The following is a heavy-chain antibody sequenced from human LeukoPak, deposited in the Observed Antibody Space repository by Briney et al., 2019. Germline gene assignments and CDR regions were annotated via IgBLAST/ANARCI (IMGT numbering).Heavy chain of an antibody. CDR3: AMLYYGSGSYYNH. J-gene: IGHJ5*02. V-gene: IGHV4-34*01. CDR2: INHSGST. CDR1: GGSFSGYY. Sequence: SETLSLTCAVYGGSFSGYYWSWIRQPPGKRVEWIGEINHSGSTNYNPSLKSLVTISVDTSKNQFSLKLSSVTAADTAVYYCAMLYYGSGSYYNHWGQGTLVTVSS. D-gene: IGHD3-10*01.